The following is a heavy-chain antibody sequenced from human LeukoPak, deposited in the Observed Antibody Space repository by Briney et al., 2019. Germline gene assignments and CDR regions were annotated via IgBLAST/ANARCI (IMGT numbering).Heavy chain of an antibody. CDR3: AAMTTVTMYSYFFDS. J-gene: IGHJ4*02. Sequence: PSETLSLTCTVSGYSISSGYYWGWIRQPPGKGLEWIGSIYHSGSTYYNPSLKSRVTISVDSSTNHFSLRLTSVTAADTAIYYCAAMTTVTMYSYFFDSWGQGTLLTVSS. V-gene: IGHV4-38-2*02. CDR2: IYHSGST. D-gene: IGHD4-17*01. CDR1: GYSISSGYY.